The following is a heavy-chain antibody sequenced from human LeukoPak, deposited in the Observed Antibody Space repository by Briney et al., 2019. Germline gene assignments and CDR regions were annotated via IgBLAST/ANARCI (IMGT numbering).Heavy chain of an antibody. J-gene: IGHJ6*02. V-gene: IGHV3-48*01. CDR2: ISSSSSTI. CDR3: TRDRYGMDV. CDR1: GFTFSSYS. Sequence: PGGSLRLSCAASGFTFSSYSMNWVRQAPGKGLEWVLYISSSSSTIYYADSVKGRFTISRENAKNSLYLQMNSLRAGDTAVYYCTRDRYGMDVWGQGTTVTVSS.